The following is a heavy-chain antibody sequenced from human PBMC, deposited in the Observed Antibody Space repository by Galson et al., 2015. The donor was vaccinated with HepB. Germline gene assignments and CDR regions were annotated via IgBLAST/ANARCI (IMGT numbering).Heavy chain of an antibody. CDR2: IYYSGST. D-gene: IGHD6-19*01. Sequence: ETLSLTCTVSGGSISSYYWSWIRQPPGKGLEWIGYIYYSGSTNYNPSLKSRVTISVDTSKNQFSLKLSSVTAADTAVYYCARVRAVAGTFDYWGQGTLVTVSS. CDR1: GGSISSYY. CDR3: ARVRAVAGTFDY. J-gene: IGHJ4*02. V-gene: IGHV4-59*01.